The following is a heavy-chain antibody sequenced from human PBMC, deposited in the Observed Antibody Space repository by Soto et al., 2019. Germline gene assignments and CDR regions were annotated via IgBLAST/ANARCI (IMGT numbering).Heavy chain of an antibody. D-gene: IGHD1-1*01. V-gene: IGHV3-72*01. Sequence: GGSLRLSCAASGFTFSDHYMDWVRQAPGKGLEWVGRTRNKANSYTTEYAASVKGRFTISRDDSKNSLYLQMNSLKTEDTAVYYCARLDWNDVAFDIWGQGTMVTVSS. CDR2: TRNKANSYTT. CDR3: ARLDWNDVAFDI. J-gene: IGHJ3*02. CDR1: GFTFSDHY.